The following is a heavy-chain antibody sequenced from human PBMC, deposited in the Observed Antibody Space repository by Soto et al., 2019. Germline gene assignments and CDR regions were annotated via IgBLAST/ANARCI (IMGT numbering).Heavy chain of an antibody. CDR3: AKSSGYSFRVYGMDV. CDR2: ISGSGGST. V-gene: IGHV3-23*01. J-gene: IGHJ6*02. D-gene: IGHD5-18*01. CDR1: GFTFSSYA. Sequence: GGSLRLSCAASGFTFSSYAMSWVRQAPGKGLEWASAISGSGGSTYYADSVKGRFTISRDNSKNTLYLQMNSLRAEDTAVYYWAKSSGYSFRVYGMDVWGQGTTVTVSS.